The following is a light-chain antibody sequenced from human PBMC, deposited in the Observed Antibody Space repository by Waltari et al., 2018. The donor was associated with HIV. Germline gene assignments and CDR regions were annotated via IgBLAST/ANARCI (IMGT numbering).Light chain of an antibody. J-gene: IGLJ2*01. CDR3: SSYAGSHVV. CDR2: EVS. V-gene: IGLV2-8*01. Sequence: QSALTQPPSASGSPGQSVTISCTGTSSHVGGYNSFSWYQQHPGKAPKLMIYEVSKWPSGVPDRFSGSKSGNTASLTVSGLQADDEADYYCSSYAGSHVVFGGGTKLTVL. CDR1: SSHVGGYNS.